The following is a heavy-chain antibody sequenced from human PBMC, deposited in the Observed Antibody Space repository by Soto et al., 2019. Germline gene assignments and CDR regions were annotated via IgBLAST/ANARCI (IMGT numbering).Heavy chain of an antibody. CDR3: ARAWDRTYYYGMDV. CDR1: GGSISSGGYY. J-gene: IGHJ6*02. CDR2: IYYSGST. Sequence: QVQLQESGPGLVKPSQTLSLTCTVSGGSISSGGYYWSWIRQHPGKGLEWIGYIYYSGSTYYNPSLKSRVTISVETSKNQFSLKLSSVTAADTAVYYCARAWDRTYYYGMDVWGQGTTVTVSS. D-gene: IGHD1-26*01. V-gene: IGHV4-31*03.